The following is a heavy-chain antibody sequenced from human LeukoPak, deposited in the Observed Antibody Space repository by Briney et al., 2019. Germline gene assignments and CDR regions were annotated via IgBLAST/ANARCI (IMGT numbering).Heavy chain of an antibody. Sequence: PGGSLRLSCAASGFTFSIYGMHWVRQAPGKGLQWVAKIKQDGSEKYYVDSVKGRFTISRDNAENSLYLQMNSLRVGDTAVYYCAARSSGNPYFWGQGTLVTVSS. V-gene: IGHV3-7*03. CDR3: AARSSGNPYF. J-gene: IGHJ4*02. CDR2: IKQDGSEK. D-gene: IGHD1-26*01. CDR1: GFTFSIYG.